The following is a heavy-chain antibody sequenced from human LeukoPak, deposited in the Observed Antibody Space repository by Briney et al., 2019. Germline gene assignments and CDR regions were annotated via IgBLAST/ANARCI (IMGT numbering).Heavy chain of an antibody. CDR2: LYYSGSS. CDR1: GGSVSSSSHY. V-gene: IGHV4-39*01. CDR3: ARLDGL. Sequence: KASETLSLTRSVSGGSVSSSSHYWGWIRQPPGKGLEWIGSLYYSGSSYYSPSLKSRVTMSVDTSKNQFSLKLSSVNAADTAVYYCARLDGLWGQGTLVTVSS. J-gene: IGHJ4*02. D-gene: IGHD3/OR15-3a*01.